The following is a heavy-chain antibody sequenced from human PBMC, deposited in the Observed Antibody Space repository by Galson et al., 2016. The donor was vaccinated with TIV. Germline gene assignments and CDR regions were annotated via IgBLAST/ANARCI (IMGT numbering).Heavy chain of an antibody. D-gene: IGHD7-27*01. CDR1: GYTFTSYY. CDR2: INPSGGDA. J-gene: IGHJ4*02. CDR3: GRERINWANFDD. V-gene: IGHV1-46*03. Sequence: VKVSCKGSGYTFTSYYIHWVRQAPGQGLEWMGRINPSGGDATYAQKFQGRVILTRDTSTSTIYMDLSSLTSDDTAVYFCGRERINWANFDDWGQGTPVTVSS.